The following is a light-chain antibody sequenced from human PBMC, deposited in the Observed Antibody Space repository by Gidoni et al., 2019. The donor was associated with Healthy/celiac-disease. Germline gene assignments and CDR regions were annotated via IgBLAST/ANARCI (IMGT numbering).Light chain of an antibody. J-gene: IGKJ1*01. Sequence: EIVLTRSPGTLSLSPGDRATLSCRASQSVSSSYLAWYQQKPGQAPRLLIYGASSRATGIPDRFSGSGSGTDFTLTISRLEPEDFAVYYCQQYGSSTWTFGQGTKVEIK. V-gene: IGKV3-20*01. CDR3: QQYGSSTWT. CDR1: QSVSSSY. CDR2: GAS.